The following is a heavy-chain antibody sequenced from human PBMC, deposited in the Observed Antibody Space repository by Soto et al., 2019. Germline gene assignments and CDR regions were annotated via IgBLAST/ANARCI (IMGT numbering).Heavy chain of an antibody. V-gene: IGHV3-30*03. CDR2: ISSDGHHQ. J-gene: IGHJ4*02. D-gene: IGHD3-22*01. CDR1: GFSFNDYA. CDR3: SRGTYYPQSSGLHADY. Sequence: GGTLRLSCATSGFSFNDYAMYWVRQTPGQGLEWVAIISSDGHHQFYLDNLRGRFTVSRDNSKNTLYLQMNSLRPEDTAVYYCSRGTYYPQSSGLHADYWGPGTVVTVSS.